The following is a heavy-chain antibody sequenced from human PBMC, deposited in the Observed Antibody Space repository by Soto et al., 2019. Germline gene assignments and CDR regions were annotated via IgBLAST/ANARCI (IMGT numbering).Heavy chain of an antibody. Sequence: GGSLRLSCAASGFTFSSYGMHWVRQAPGKGLEWVAVISYDGSNKYYAETVKSRFTISRDNSKNTLYLQMNSLRAEDTAVYYCAKYYSSSWYVLGHYYYYYGMDVWGQGTTVTVSS. CDR3: AKYYSSSWYVLGHYYYYYGMDV. D-gene: IGHD6-13*01. CDR2: ISYDGSNK. CDR1: GFTFSSYG. J-gene: IGHJ6*02. V-gene: IGHV3-30*18.